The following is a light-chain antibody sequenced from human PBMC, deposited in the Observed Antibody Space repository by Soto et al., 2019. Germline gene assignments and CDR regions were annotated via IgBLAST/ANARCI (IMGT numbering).Light chain of an antibody. CDR1: QSVSSY. J-gene: IGKJ5*01. Sequence: EVMLKHSPATLSLSPGERATLSCRASQSVSSYLAWYQQKPGQAPRLLIYDASNRATGIPARFSGSGSGTDFTLTISSLEPEDFAVYYCQQRSNWSTFGQGTRLEIK. V-gene: IGKV3-11*01. CDR2: DAS. CDR3: QQRSNWST.